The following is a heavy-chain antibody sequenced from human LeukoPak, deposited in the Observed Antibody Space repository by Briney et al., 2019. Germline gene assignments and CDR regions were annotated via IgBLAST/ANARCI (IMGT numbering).Heavy chain of an antibody. CDR2: IYYSGST. D-gene: IGHD4-17*01. CDR3: ARAVYGDYFDP. CDR1: GGSISSYY. J-gene: IGHJ5*02. V-gene: IGHV4-59*01. Sequence: SETLSLTCTVSGGSISSYYWSWIRQPPGKGLEWIGYIYYSGSTNYNPSLKSRVTISVDTSKNQFSLKLSSVTAAGTAVYYCARAVYGDYFDPWGQGTLVTVSS.